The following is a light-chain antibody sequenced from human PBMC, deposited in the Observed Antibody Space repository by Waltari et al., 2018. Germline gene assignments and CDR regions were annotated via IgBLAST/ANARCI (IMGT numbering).Light chain of an antibody. CDR2: GAS. CDR3: QQYGSSPRT. V-gene: IGKV3-20*01. CDR1: QSISSSY. Sequence: EIVLTQSPGTLSLSPGERATLSCRASQSISSSYLAWYQQKPGQAPRRLSYGASSRATGIPDRFSGSGSGTDFTLTIRRLEPEDFAVYYCQQYGSSPRTFGQGTKVEIK. J-gene: IGKJ1*01.